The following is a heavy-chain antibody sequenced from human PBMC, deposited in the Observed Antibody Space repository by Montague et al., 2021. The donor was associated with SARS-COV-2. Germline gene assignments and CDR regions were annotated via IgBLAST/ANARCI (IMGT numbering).Heavy chain of an antibody. Sequence: SLRLSCAASGFTFGSYALSWVRQAPGKGLEWVSAISTSGFRTYYADSVRGRFIISRDKSKNTLYLQMNSLRADDTAVYYCADDFPSGRYLWGQEVLVTVSS. CDR3: ADDFPSGRYL. CDR2: ISTSGFRT. D-gene: IGHD1-26*01. J-gene: IGHJ4*02. V-gene: IGHV3-23*01. CDR1: GFTFGSYA.